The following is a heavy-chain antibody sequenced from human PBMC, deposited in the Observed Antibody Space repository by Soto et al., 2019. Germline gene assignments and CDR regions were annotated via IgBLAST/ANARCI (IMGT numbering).Heavy chain of an antibody. CDR3: ARDRCYYDSSGYCPFDY. CDR1: GGTYSSYP. J-gene: IGHJ4*02. CDR2: IIPIFGTA. D-gene: IGHD3-22*01. Sequence: GVSVKGSRKAAGGTYSSYPIGWVRQAPGQGLEWMGGIIPIFGTANYAQKFQGRVTITADESTSTAYMELSSLRSEDTAVYYCARDRCYYDSSGYCPFDYWGQGTLVTVSS. V-gene: IGHV1-69*13.